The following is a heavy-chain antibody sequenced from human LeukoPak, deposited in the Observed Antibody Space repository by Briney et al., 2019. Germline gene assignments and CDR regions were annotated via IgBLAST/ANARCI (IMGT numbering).Heavy chain of an antibody. CDR3: ASSIL. Sequence: GGSLRLSCAAPGVTLRIYWMSCGREAPGEGLEWVSNIKQDVSVKYDVDSVKGRFTISKDKANNSLYLQKNSLRAEDTAVHYCASSILWGQGTLVTVSS. J-gene: IGHJ4*02. D-gene: IGHD3-9*01. CDR1: GVTLRIYW. V-gene: IGHV3-7*01. CDR2: IKQDVSVK.